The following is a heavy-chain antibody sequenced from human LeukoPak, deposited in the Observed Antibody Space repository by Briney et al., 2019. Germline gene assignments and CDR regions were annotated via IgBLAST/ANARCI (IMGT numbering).Heavy chain of an antibody. Sequence: GGSLRLSCAASGFTFSSYAMSWVRQAPGKGLERVSAISGSGGSTYYADSVKGRFTISRDNSKNTLYLQMNSLRAEDTAVYYCAKDRGSSSWYLTTIFDYWGQGTLVTVSS. D-gene: IGHD6-13*01. V-gene: IGHV3-23*01. J-gene: IGHJ4*02. CDR3: AKDRGSSSWYLTTIFDY. CDR2: ISGSGGST. CDR1: GFTFSSYA.